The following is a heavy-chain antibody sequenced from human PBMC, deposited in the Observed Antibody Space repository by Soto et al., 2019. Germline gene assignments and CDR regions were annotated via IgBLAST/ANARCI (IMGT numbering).Heavy chain of an antibody. CDR2: INPNSGGT. V-gene: IGHV1-2*02. CDR3: ARVGYSSSWYWFDP. CDR1: GYTFSDYY. J-gene: IGHJ5*02. Sequence: AASVKVSCKASGYTFSDYYIHWVRQAPGQGLEWMGWINPNSGGTKYAPKFQGGVTMTRDTSITTAYMELSRLRSGDTAVYYCARVGYSSSWYWFDPWGQGTLVTVSS. D-gene: IGHD6-13*01.